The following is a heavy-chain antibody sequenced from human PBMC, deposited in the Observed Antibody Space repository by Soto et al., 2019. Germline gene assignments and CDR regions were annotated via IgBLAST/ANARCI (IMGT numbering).Heavy chain of an antibody. V-gene: IGHV4-39*01. J-gene: IGHJ4*02. CDR3: ARHLDYYDSSSYFDF. CDR2: VYYSGST. Sequence: SETLSLTCTVSGGSISGSSSYWGWIRQPPGKGLEWIATVYYSGSTYYNPSLKSRVTISVDTSTNQFSLWLNSVTAANTAVYYCARHLDYYDSSSYFDFWGQGTLVTVSS. CDR1: GGSISGSSSY. D-gene: IGHD3-22*01.